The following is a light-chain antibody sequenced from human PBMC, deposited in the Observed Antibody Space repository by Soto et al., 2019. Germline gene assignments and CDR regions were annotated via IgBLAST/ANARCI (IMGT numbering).Light chain of an antibody. V-gene: IGKV3-20*01. Sequence: EIVMTQSPATLSVSPGERATLSCRASQSISSNLAWYQQKPGQAPRLLIYDASGRATGIPDRFSGSGSGTDFTLTISRLEPEDSAVYYCQQYGGSPSITFGQGTRLEIK. CDR3: QQYGGSPSIT. CDR1: QSISSN. CDR2: DAS. J-gene: IGKJ5*01.